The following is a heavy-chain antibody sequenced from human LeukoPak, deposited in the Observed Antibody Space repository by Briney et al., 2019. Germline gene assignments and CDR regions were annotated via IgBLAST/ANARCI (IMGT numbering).Heavy chain of an antibody. CDR1: GFTFSSFA. CDR3: AKGGSPYYDSSGYFDY. J-gene: IGHJ4*02. Sequence: GGSLRLSCAASGFTFSSFAMSWVRQSPGKGLESVSGISGSGGSTHYADSVKGRFTISRDNSKNTLYLQMNSLRAEDTAVYYCAKGGSPYYDSSGYFDYWGQGTLVTVSS. V-gene: IGHV3-23*01. D-gene: IGHD3-22*01. CDR2: ISGSGGST.